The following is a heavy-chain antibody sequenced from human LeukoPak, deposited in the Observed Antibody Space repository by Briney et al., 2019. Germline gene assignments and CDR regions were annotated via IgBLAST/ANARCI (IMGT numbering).Heavy chain of an antibody. D-gene: IGHD4-23*01. V-gene: IGHV3-7*05. CDR3: ARVRGDYGGISDY. CDR2: IHQDGSDK. J-gene: IGHJ4*02. Sequence: GGSLRLSCAASGFTFSSYFLNWLRQAPGKGLEWVAKIHQDGSDKYYVDSVKGRFTISRDNAKSSLHLQMNSLRAEDTAVYYCARVRGDYGGISDYWGQGTLVTVSS. CDR1: GFTFSSYF.